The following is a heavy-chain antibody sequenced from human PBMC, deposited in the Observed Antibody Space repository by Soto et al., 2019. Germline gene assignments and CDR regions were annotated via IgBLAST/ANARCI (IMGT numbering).Heavy chain of an antibody. CDR3: ASHPTYSGSFDY. V-gene: IGHV3-23*01. Sequence: PGGSLRLSCAASGFTFSDYSMHWVRQAPGKGLEWVSVITGSRGKTYYADSVKGRFTISRDNSKNTLYLQMNSLRAEDTAVYYCASHPTYSGSFDYWGQGTLVTVSS. J-gene: IGHJ4*02. D-gene: IGHD1-26*01. CDR2: ITGSRGKT. CDR1: GFTFSDYS.